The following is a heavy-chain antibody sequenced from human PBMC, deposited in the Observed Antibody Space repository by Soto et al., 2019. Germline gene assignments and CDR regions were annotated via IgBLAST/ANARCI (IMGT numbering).Heavy chain of an antibody. V-gene: IGHV1-69*02. D-gene: IGHD3-3*02. CDR2: INPMLTVT. CDR3: SIGIWSAETFDV. CDR1: GGTFSTYT. J-gene: IGHJ3*01. Sequence: QVHLEQSGAEVKKPGSSVKVSCKAAGGTFSTYTLIWVRQAPGQGLEWMGRINPMLTVTNSAQKFQGRVTLTADKSTSTAFMELTSLTSDDTAVYYCSIGIWSAETFDVWGQGTMVTVSS.